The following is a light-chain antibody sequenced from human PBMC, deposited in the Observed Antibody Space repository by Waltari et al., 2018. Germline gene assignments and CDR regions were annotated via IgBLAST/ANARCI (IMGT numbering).Light chain of an antibody. J-gene: IGLJ3*02. CDR2: RNN. CDR1: SSNIGSNT. Sequence: QSVLTQPPSASGTPGQRVTISCSGSSSNIGSNTVNWYQQLPGTAPKHLVCRNNQRPSGVPDRFSCSKSGTSASLAISGLQSEDEADYYCAAWDDSLNGWVFGGGTKLTVL. V-gene: IGLV1-44*01. CDR3: AAWDDSLNGWV.